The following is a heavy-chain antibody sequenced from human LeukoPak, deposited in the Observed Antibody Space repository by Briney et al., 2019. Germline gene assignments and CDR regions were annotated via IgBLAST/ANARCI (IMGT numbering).Heavy chain of an antibody. V-gene: IGHV3-53*04. Sequence: GGSLRLSCAGSGFTFSDYYMSWIRQAPGKGLEWVSVIYRGGSTYYADSVKGRFTISRHNSRDTMYLQMNSLRTEDTAVYYCATTLRGGKFDYWGQGTLVTVSS. CDR3: ATTLRGGKFDY. CDR2: IYRGGST. J-gene: IGHJ4*02. D-gene: IGHD4-23*01. CDR1: GFTFSDYY.